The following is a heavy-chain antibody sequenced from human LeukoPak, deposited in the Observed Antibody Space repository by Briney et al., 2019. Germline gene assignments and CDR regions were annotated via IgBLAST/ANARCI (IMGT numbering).Heavy chain of an antibody. Sequence: ASVKVSCKVSGYTLTELSMHWVRQAPGKGLEWMGGFDPEDGETIYAQKFQGRVTMTEDTSTDTAYMELSSLRSEDTAVYYCATSPLLRYSGSHYLDYWGQGTLVTVSS. D-gene: IGHD1-26*01. V-gene: IGHV1-24*01. CDR1: GYTLTELS. CDR3: ATSPLLRYSGSHYLDY. CDR2: FDPEDGET. J-gene: IGHJ4*02.